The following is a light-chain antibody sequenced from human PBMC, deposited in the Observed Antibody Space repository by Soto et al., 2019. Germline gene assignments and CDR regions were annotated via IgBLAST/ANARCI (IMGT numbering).Light chain of an antibody. CDR1: SSDVGAYNH. CDR3: TSYSSSSTFYV. V-gene: IGLV2-14*01. Sequence: QSALTQPASVSGSPGQSITISCTGTSSDVGAYNHVSWYQHHPGKAPKLIIYQVTNRPSGVSHRFSGSKSGNTASLTISGLQAEDEADYYCTSYSSSSTFYVFGTGTKVTVL. CDR2: QVT. J-gene: IGLJ1*01.